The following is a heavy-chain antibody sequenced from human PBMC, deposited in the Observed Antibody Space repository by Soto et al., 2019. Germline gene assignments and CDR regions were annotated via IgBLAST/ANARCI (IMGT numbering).Heavy chain of an antibody. CDR1: GFTFSSYD. CDR2: IGTAGQT. CDR3: ARAKVLAAGGTVWFDP. V-gene: IGHV3-13*01. D-gene: IGHD6-13*01. Sequence: EVQLVESGGGLVQPGGSLRLSCAASGFTFSSYDMHWVRQATRKGLEWVSGIGTAGQTFYPDSVKGRFTISRENAKNSLYLQMNSLRAGDTAVYYCARAKVLAAGGTVWFDPWGQGTLVTVSS. J-gene: IGHJ5*02.